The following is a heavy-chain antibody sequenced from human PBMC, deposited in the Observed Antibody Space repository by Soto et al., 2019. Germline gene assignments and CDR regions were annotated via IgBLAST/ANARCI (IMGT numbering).Heavy chain of an antibody. J-gene: IGHJ4*02. CDR1: GGPINSSRYY. V-gene: IGHV4-39*01. D-gene: IGHD3-10*01. Sequence: QLQLQESGPGLVKPSETLSLTCTVSGGPINSSRYYWGWIRQPPGKGLEWIGTISYSGNTYYNPSLKSRVTISVDTSKNQFSLKLSSVTAADTAVFYCARHGFSLVRGVTADFWGQGTLVTVSS. CDR3: ARHGFSLVRGVTADF. CDR2: ISYSGNT.